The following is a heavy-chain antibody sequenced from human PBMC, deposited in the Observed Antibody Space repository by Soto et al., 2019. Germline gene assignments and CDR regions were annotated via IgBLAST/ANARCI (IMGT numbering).Heavy chain of an antibody. V-gene: IGHV4-59*01. Sequence: PSETLSLTCTVSGGSMSSNYWTWLRQSPGRGLEWIGYISYSGSTYYNPSLKSRVTISADTSKNQFSLRMNSMIAADTAVYYCARADPDASVGYWGQGTLVT. CDR3: ARADPDASVGY. D-gene: IGHD2-15*01. J-gene: IGHJ4*02. CDR1: GGSMSSNY. CDR2: ISYSGST.